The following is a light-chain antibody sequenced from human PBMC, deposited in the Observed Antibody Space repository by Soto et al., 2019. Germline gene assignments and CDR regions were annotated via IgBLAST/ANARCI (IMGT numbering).Light chain of an antibody. Sequence: QSALTQPASVSGSPGQSVTISCTGTSSDAGTYNLVSWYQQHPDKAPKVMIYEDSTRPSGVSNLISGSKSGNTASVTISGLQAEDEAAYYCCSYTGSSTSWVFGGRTKLTVL. CDR1: SSDAGTYNL. V-gene: IGLV2-23*01. CDR3: CSYTGSSTSWV. CDR2: EDS. J-gene: IGLJ3*02.